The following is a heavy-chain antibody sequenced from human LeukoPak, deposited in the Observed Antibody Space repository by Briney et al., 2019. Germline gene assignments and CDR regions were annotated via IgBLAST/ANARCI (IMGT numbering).Heavy chain of an antibody. D-gene: IGHD2-2*02. Sequence: ASVKVSCKASGYTFTSYDINWVRQPTAQGLEWMGCMNHNSGNTGYAQKFQGRVTMTRNTSVSTAYMELSSLRSEDTAVYYCARKGRCSSTSCYISSYYYYYMDVWGKGTTVSVSS. J-gene: IGHJ6*03. V-gene: IGHV1-8*01. CDR3: ARKGRCSSTSCYISSYYYYYMDV. CDR1: GYTFTSYD. CDR2: MNHNSGNT.